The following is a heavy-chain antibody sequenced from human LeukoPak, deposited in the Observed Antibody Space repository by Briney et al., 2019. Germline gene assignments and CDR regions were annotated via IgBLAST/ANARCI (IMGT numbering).Heavy chain of an antibody. D-gene: IGHD3/OR15-3a*01. Sequence: GGSLRLSCAASGFTFSSYAMSWVRQAPGKGLEWVSAISGSGGSTYYADSVKGRFTTSRDNSKNTLYLQMNSLRAEDTAVYYCAKSPDWAYYYYYGMDVWGQGTTVTVSS. CDR1: GFTFSSYA. J-gene: IGHJ6*02. V-gene: IGHV3-23*01. CDR3: AKSPDWAYYYYYGMDV. CDR2: ISGSGGST.